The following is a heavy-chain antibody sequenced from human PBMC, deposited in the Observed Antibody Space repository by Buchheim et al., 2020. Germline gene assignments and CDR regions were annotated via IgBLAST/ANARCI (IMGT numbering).Heavy chain of an antibody. CDR2: ITSSGGYT. J-gene: IGHJ5*02. D-gene: IGHD2-2*01. CDR1: GFTFNTYA. Sequence: EVQLLESGGGLVQPGGSLRLSCAASGFTFNTYAMSWVRQAPGKGREWVAGITSSGGYTLYADSVKGRFTISRDNFKNTLSLQMNSLRDEDTALYYCAKDVRYCSNNRCDSWGQG. V-gene: IGHV3-23*01. CDR3: AKDVRYCSNNRCDS.